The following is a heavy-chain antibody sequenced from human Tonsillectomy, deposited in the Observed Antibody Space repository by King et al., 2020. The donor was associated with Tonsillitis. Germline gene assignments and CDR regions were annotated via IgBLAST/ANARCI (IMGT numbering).Heavy chain of an antibody. V-gene: IGHV3-15*01. CDR2: ITTKIDGGTT. D-gene: IGHD3-22*01. CDR3: TTDYYDTITNAFDI. Sequence: VQLVESGGGLVKPGGSLRLSCAASGFTFSDAWMTWVRQAPGKGLEWVGRITTKIDGGTTDYAAPVKGRFTISRDDSKNTLFLQMNSLKTEDTALYFCTTDYYDTITNAFDIWGQGTMVTVSS. J-gene: IGHJ3*02. CDR1: GFTFSDAW.